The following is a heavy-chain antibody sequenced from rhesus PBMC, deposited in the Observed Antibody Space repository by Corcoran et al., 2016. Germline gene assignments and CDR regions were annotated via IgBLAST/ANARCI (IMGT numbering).Heavy chain of an antibody. Sequence: QVQLQESGPGLVKPSETLSLTCAVSGASIRSYWWHWIRPSPCMGLQLIGGINGNGGNVYNNPALKSRVTISKDASRNQVSLEVSSVIAADTAVYYCSKDRLSHTWIARYFHFDVWGPGVLATVSS. D-gene: IGHD1-38*01. V-gene: IGHV4-80*01. CDR2: INGNGGNV. CDR1: GASIRSYW. CDR3: SKDRLSHTWIARYFHFDV. J-gene: IGHJ5-1*01.